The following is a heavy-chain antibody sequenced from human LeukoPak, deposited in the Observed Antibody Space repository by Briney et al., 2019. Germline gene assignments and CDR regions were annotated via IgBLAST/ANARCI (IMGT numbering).Heavy chain of an antibody. D-gene: IGHD4-17*01. CDR2: INASGRT. CDR3: AREYGDFDY. CDR1: GDSINNYY. J-gene: IGHJ4*02. V-gene: IGHV4-4*07. Sequence: SETLSLTCTVSGDSINNYYWSWIRQPAGKGLEWIGRINASGRTNYNSDLKSRVTMSVDMTKNQFSLRVKSVTAADTAVYYCAREYGDFDYWGQGTLVTVSS.